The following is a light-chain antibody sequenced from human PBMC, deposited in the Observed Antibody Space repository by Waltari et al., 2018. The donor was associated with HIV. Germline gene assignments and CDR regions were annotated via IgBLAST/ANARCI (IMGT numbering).Light chain of an antibody. CDR2: EVT. Sequence: QSALNQPACVTGYPGQSIPIPCAATSSAGGSYNVPPLYQQHPGKAPTLMIYEVTKRPAVVSTRFSGSKSGNTASLTISGLQAEDEADYYCCSYAGRSTHVFGTGTKVTVL. V-gene: IGLV2-23*02. CDR3: CSYAGRSTHV. CDR1: SSAGGSYNV. J-gene: IGLJ1*01.